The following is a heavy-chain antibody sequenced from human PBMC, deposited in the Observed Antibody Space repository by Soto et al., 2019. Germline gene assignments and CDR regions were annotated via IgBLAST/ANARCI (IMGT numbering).Heavy chain of an antibody. CDR1: GFTFDDYA. CDR3: AKDKSYYYYGMDV. J-gene: IGHJ6*02. V-gene: IGHV3-9*01. Sequence: DVQLVESGGGLVQPGRSLRLSCAASGFTFDDYAMHWVRQAPGKGLEWVSGISWNSGSIDYADSVKGRFTTSRDNAKNSLYLQMNSLRAEDTALYYCAKDKSYYYYGMDVWGQGTTVTVSS. CDR2: ISWNSGSI.